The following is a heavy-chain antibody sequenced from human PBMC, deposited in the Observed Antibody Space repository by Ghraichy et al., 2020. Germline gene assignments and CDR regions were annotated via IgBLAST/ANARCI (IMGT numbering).Heavy chain of an antibody. CDR1: GGSVSSGSYY. Sequence: SETLSLTCTVSGGSVSSGSYYWSWIRQPPGKGLEWIGYIYYSGSTNYNPSLKSRVTISVDTSKNQFSLKLSSVTAADTAMYYCASQAVVVVAATLDLLAFDIWGQGTMVTVSS. D-gene: IGHD2-15*01. J-gene: IGHJ3*02. CDR3: ASQAVVVVAATLDLLAFDI. V-gene: IGHV4-61*01. CDR2: IYYSGST.